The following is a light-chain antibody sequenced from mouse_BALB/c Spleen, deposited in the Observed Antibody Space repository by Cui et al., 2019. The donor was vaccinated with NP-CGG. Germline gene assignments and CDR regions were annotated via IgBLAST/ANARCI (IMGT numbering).Light chain of an antibody. V-gene: IGLV1*01. Sequence: QAVVTQESALTTSPGETVTLTCRSSTGAVTTSNYANWVQEKPDHLFTGLIGGTNNRTPGVPARFSGSLIGDKAVLTITGAQTEDEAIYFCGLWYNNHWVFGGGTKLTFL. CDR2: GTN. J-gene: IGLJ1*01. CDR3: GLWYNNHWV. CDR1: TGAVTTSNY.